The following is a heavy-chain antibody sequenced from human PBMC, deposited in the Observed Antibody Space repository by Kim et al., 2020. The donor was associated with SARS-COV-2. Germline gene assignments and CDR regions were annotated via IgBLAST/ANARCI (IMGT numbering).Heavy chain of an antibody. V-gene: IGHV3-21*01. CDR1: GFTFSSYS. J-gene: IGHJ6*02. CDR2: ISSSSSYI. D-gene: IGHD2-15*01. CDR3: ARELYCSGGSCLLPYRYYYYGMDV. Sequence: GGSLRLSCAASGFTFSSYSMNWVRQAPGKGLEWVSSISSSSSYIYYADSVKGRFTISRDNAKNSLYLQMNSLRAEDTAVYYCARELYCSGGSCLLPYRYYYYGMDVWGQGTTVTVSS.